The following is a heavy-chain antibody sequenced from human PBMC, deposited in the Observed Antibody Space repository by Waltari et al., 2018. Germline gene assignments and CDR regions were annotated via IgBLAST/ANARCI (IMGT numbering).Heavy chain of an antibody. CDR1: GDSITKANW. CDR3: ARTSYDSGSYNFDY. V-gene: IGHV4-4*02. CDR2: ISHSGST. D-gene: IGHD3-10*01. Sequence: QVQLQESGAGLVKLSETMSLTCIVSGDSITKANWWSWVRQSPGKGLEWIGEISHSGSTNYNPSLKSRVTISADRSKNQFSLKVNSVTAADTAVYYCARTSYDSGSYNFDYWGQGTLVTVSS. J-gene: IGHJ4*02.